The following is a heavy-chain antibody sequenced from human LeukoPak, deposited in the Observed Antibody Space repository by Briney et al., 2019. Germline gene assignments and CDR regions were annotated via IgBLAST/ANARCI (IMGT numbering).Heavy chain of an antibody. D-gene: IGHD6-19*01. Sequence: GGSLRLSCAASGFTFSSYGMHWVRQAPGKGLEWVAFIRYDGSNKYYADSVRGRFTISRDNSKNTLYLHMNSLRAEDTAVYFCAKGSKAVLFTRDHYMDVWGKGTTVTISS. CDR3: AKGSKAVLFTRDHYMDV. J-gene: IGHJ6*03. CDR2: IRYDGSNK. V-gene: IGHV3-30*02. CDR1: GFTFSSYG.